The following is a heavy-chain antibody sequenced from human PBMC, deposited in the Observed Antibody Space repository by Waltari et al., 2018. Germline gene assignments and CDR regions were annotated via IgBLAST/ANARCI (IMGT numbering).Heavy chain of an antibody. V-gene: IGHV4-39*01. CDR3: ATKRESSASGFDY. Sequence: QLQLQESGPGLVKPSETLSFTCTVSGGSISSSSYYWGWLRQPPGKGLEWIGSIYYSGSTYYNPSLKSRCTISVDTSKNQFSLKLSSGTAADTAVYYCATKRESSASGFDYWGQGTLVTVSS. CDR2: IYYSGST. CDR1: GGSISSSSYY. D-gene: IGHD6-19*01. J-gene: IGHJ4*02.